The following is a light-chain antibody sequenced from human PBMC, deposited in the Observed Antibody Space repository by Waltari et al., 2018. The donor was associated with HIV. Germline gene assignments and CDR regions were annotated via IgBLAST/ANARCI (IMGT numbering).Light chain of an antibody. Sequence: QSALTQPRSVSGSPGQSVTISCTGTSSDVGCSHYVSWYQQHPGKAPNLMIYDDSERPSGVLDRFSGSKSDKTASLTISGRQADDEADYYCGSEAGRYSWVFGGGTKLTVL. CDR3: GSEAGRYSWV. J-gene: IGLJ3*02. V-gene: IGLV2-11*01. CDR2: DDS. CDR1: SSDVGCSHY.